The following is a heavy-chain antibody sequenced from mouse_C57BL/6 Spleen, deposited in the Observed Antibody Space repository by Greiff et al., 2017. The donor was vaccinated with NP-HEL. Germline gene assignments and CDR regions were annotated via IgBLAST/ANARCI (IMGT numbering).Heavy chain of an antibody. Sequence: QVQLKQSGAELAKPGASVKLSCKASGYTFTSYWMHWVKQRPGQGLEWIGYINPSSGYTKYNQKFKDKATLTADTSSSTAYMQLSSLTYEDSAVYYCARSIYYGNYVNAMDYWGQGTSVTVSS. CDR2: INPSSGYT. V-gene: IGHV1-7*01. D-gene: IGHD2-1*01. J-gene: IGHJ4*01. CDR1: GYTFTSYW. CDR3: ARSIYYGNYVNAMDY.